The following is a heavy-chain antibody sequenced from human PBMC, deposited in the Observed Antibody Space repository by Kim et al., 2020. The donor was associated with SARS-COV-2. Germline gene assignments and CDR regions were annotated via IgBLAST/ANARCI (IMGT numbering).Heavy chain of an antibody. D-gene: IGHD1-20*01. CDR2: IYPGDSDT. CDR3: ARSPDGDLARYRITSWFDP. Sequence: GESLKISCKGSGYSFTSYWIGWVRQMPGKGLEWMGIIYPGDSDTRYSPSFQGQVTISADKSISTAYLQWSSLKASDTAMYYCARSPDGDLARYRITSWFDPWGQGTLVTVSS. J-gene: IGHJ5*02. CDR1: GYSFTSYW. V-gene: IGHV5-51*01.